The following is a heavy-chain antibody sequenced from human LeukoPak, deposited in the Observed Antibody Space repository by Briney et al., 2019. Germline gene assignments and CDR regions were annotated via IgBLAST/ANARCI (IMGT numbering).Heavy chain of an antibody. D-gene: IGHD4/OR15-4a*01. V-gene: IGHV4-30-2*01. CDR3: AREKTVLKNWFDP. J-gene: IGHJ5*02. Sequence: SETLSLTCTVSGGSISSGGYYWSWIRQPPGKGLEWIGYIYHSGSTYYNPSLKSRVTISVDRSKNQFSLKLSSVTAADTAVYYCAREKTVLKNWFDPWGQGTLVTVPS. CDR2: IYHSGST. CDR1: GGSISSGGYY.